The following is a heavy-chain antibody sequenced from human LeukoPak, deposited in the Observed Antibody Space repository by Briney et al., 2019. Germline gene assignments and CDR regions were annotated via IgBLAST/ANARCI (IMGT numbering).Heavy chain of an antibody. CDR3: ARGTLEHCSGASCYPLDS. V-gene: IGHV3-23*01. Sequence: GGSLRLSCAASGFTFSNYAMSWVRQTPGKGLECVSVVTGSGGDAYYTGSVNGRFTISRDNSKNTLYLQMNSLRAEDTAVYYCARGTLEHCSGASCYPLDSWGQGTLVTVSS. CDR1: GFTFSNYA. D-gene: IGHD2-15*01. J-gene: IGHJ5*01. CDR2: VTGSGGDA.